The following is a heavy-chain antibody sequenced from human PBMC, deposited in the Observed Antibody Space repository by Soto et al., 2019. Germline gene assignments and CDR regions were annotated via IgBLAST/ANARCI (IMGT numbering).Heavy chain of an antibody. Sequence: QVQLVQSGAEVKKPGSSVKVSCKASGGTFSSYAISWVRQAPGQGLEWMGGIIPIFGTANYAQKFQGRVTITAHESTSTAYMELSSLRSEDTAVYYCARDTYDFRQSYYYYYGMDVWGQGTTVTVSS. CDR2: IIPIFGTA. D-gene: IGHD3-3*01. CDR1: GGTFSSYA. J-gene: IGHJ6*02. V-gene: IGHV1-69*12. CDR3: ARDTYDFRQSYYYYYGMDV.